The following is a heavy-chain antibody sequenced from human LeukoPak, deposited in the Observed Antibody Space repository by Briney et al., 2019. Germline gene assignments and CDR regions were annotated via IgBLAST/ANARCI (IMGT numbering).Heavy chain of an antibody. J-gene: IGHJ5*02. CDR1: GYNFTGYY. Sequence: ASVKVSCKASGYNFTGYYMHWVRQAPGQGLEWMGWINSNSGGTNYAQKFQGRVTMTRDTSISTAYMELSRLRFDDTAVYYCARLARRITMVRGNNWFDRWGQGTLVTVSS. CDR3: ARLARRITMVRGNNWFDR. D-gene: IGHD3-10*01. CDR2: INSNSGGT. V-gene: IGHV1-2*02.